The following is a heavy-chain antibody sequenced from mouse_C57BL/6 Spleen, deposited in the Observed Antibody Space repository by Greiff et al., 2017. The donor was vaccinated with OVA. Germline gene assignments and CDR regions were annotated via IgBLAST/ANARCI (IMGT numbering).Heavy chain of an antibody. Sequence: VQLQQSGAELVRPGTSVKVSCKASGYAFTNYLIEWVKQRPGQGLEWIGVINPGSGGTNYNEKFKGKATLTADKSSSTAFMQLSSLTSEDSAVYFCARSEEEYDYWGQGTTLTVSA. J-gene: IGHJ2*01. CDR3: ARSEEEYDY. CDR2: INPGSGGT. CDR1: GYAFTNYL. V-gene: IGHV1-54*01. D-gene: IGHD5-1*01.